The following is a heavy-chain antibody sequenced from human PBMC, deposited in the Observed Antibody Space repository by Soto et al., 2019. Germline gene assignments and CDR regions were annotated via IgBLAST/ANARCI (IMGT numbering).Heavy chain of an antibody. CDR3: ARGLAVAGPYYFDY. V-gene: IGHV1-8*01. J-gene: IGHJ4*02. CDR1: GNTFTSYD. CDR2: MNPNSGNT. D-gene: IGHD6-19*01. Sequence: QVQLVQSGAEVKKPGASVKVSCKASGNTFTSYDINWVRQATGQGLEWMGWMNPNSGNTGYAQKFQGRVTMTRNTSISTAYMELSSLRSEDTAVYYCARGLAVAGPYYFDYWGQGTLVTVSS.